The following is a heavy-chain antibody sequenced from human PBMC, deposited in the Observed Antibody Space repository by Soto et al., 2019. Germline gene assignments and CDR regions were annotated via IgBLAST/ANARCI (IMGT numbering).Heavy chain of an antibody. CDR2: IDKYGNKI. J-gene: IGHJ6*02. CDR3: AIVRRPCDLCALHV. V-gene: IGHV3-48*03. D-gene: IGHD3-3*01. Sequence: PVGSLRLSCAGSGFAFSSYEMTWVRQAPGKGLEWVSDIDKYGNKIYYVDSVKGRVTISRNNARYSLFLQMHGLRADDTALYYCAIVRRPCDLCALHVWGQGTT. CDR1: GFAFSSYE.